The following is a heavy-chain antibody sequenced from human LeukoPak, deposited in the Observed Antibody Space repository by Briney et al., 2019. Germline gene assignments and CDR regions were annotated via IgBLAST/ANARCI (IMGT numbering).Heavy chain of an antibody. CDR3: ARDGQYDGNSRDGMDV. CDR2: ISSSSSTI. D-gene: IGHD4-23*01. CDR1: GFTFSSYG. Sequence: GGSLGLSCAASGFTFSSYGMNWVRQAPGKGLEGVSYISSSSSTIYYADSVKGRLTISRDNAKNSLYLQMNSLRAEDTAVYYCARDGQYDGNSRDGMDVWGQGTTVTVSS. J-gene: IGHJ6*02. V-gene: IGHV3-48*01.